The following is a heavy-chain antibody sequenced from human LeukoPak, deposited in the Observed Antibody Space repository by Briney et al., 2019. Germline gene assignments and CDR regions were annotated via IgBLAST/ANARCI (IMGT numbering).Heavy chain of an antibody. CDR3: ASSGSPEYFQH. D-gene: IGHD5-12*01. Sequence: GRSLRLSCAASGFTFSSYGMHWVRQAPGKGLEWVAVIWYDGSNKYYADSVKGRFTISRDNSKNTLYLQMNSLRAEDTAVYYCASSGSPEYFQHWGQGTLVTVSS. CDR2: IWYDGSNK. V-gene: IGHV3-33*01. CDR1: GFTFSSYG. J-gene: IGHJ1*01.